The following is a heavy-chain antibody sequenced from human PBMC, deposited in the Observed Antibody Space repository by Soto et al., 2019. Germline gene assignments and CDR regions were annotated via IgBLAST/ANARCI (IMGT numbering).Heavy chain of an antibody. CDR3: LNIPHY. J-gene: IGHJ4*02. V-gene: IGHV1-69*02. CDR1: GGTFSIYT. CDR2: IIPILGIA. Sequence: QVQLVQSGAEVKKPGSSVKVSCKASGGTFSIYTISWVRQAPGQGLEWMGRIIPILGIANCSQKFQGRVTITADKSTSTAYMELSSLRSEDTAVYYCLNIPHYWGQGTLVTVSS.